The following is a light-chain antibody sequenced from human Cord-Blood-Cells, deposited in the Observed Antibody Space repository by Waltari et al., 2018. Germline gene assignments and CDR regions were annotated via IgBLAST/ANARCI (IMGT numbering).Light chain of an antibody. V-gene: IGLV2-14*01. CDR1: SSDVGGYNY. J-gene: IGLJ3*02. CDR2: DVS. CDR3: SSYTSSSTWV. Sequence: QSALTQPASVSGSPGQSITISCTGTSSDVGGYNYVSWYQQHPGKAPKLMIYDVSKRPSGVSHRFSGSKAGTTASLTISGLQAEDEADYYCSSYTSSSTWVFGGGTKLTVL.